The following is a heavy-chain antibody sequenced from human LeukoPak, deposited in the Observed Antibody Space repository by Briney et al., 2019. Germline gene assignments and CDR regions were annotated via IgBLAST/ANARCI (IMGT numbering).Heavy chain of an antibody. D-gene: IGHD3-22*01. CDR1: GFAFSSYA. CDR3: AKPLYFDNSGYYDWFFDY. Sequence: PGGSLRLSCAASGFAFSSYAMSWVRQAPGKGLEWVSAISGSGDITYYAESVKGRFTITRDNAKNTLFLQMNSLRAEDTAVYYCAKPLYFDNSGYYDWFFDYWGQGTLVTVSS. J-gene: IGHJ4*02. V-gene: IGHV3-23*01. CDR2: ISGSGDIT.